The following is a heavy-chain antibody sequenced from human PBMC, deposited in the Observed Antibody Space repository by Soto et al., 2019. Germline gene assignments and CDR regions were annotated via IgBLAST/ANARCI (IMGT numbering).Heavy chain of an antibody. CDR1: GFIFSSYW. CDR3: ATSYTILTGYYGY. CDR2: IKEDGNEK. D-gene: IGHD3-9*01. V-gene: IGHV3-7*02. J-gene: IGHJ4*02. Sequence: PGGSLRLSCAASGFIFSSYWMTWVRQAPGKGLEWVANIKEDGNEKKYVDSVKGRFTISRDNTKNSLYLQMNSLRVDDTAVYYCATSYTILTGYYGYWGQGA.